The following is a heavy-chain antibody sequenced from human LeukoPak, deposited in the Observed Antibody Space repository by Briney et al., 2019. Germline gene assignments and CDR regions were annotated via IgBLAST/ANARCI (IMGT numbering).Heavy chain of an antibody. J-gene: IGHJ4*02. CDR1: GFTFSSYA. D-gene: IGHD6-13*01. CDR2: ISGSGGST. CDR3: AHISSSWPDY. V-gene: IGHV3-23*01. Sequence: PGRSLRLSCAASGFTFSSYAMSWVRRAPGKGREWVSAISGSGGSTYYADSVKGRFTISRDNSKNTLYLQMNSLRAEDTAVYYCAHISSSWPDYWGQGTLVTVSS.